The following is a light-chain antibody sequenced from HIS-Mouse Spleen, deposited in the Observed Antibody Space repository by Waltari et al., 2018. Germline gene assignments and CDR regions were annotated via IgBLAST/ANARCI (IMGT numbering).Light chain of an antibody. V-gene: IGLV2-11*01. J-gene: IGLJ3*02. CDR1: SSDVGGYNY. CDR2: DVS. Sequence: QSALTQPRSVSGPPAQSVTISCTGTSSDVGGYNYVSWYQQHPGKAPKLMIYDVSKRPSGVPDRFSGSKSGNTASLTISGLQAEDEADYYCCSYAGSYTWVFGGGTKLTVL. CDR3: CSYAGSYTWV.